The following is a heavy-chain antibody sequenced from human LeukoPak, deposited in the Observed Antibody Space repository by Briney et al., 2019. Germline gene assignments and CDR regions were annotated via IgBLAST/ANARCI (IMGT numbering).Heavy chain of an antibody. CDR1: GASISSYY. CDR2: GLYRGST. CDR3: ARLRLSYYYDSSGYKATDY. V-gene: IGHV4-59*01. Sequence: PSETLSLTCTVSGASISSYYWSWIRQPPGKGLEWIGYGLYRGSTNYNPSLKSRVTISLDASKNEFSLKLTSVTAADTAVYYCARLRLSYYYDSSGYKATDYWGQGTLVTVSS. J-gene: IGHJ4*02. D-gene: IGHD3-22*01.